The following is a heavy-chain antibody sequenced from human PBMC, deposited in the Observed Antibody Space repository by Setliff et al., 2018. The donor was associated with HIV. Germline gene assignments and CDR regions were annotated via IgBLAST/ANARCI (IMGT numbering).Heavy chain of an antibody. J-gene: IGHJ2*01. CDR1: GGSFSGYY. CDR3: ASLSSGSDWYFDL. CDR2: NYISGIT. V-gene: IGHV4-4*09. D-gene: IGHD3-22*01. Sequence: PSETLSLTCPVYGGSFSGYYWSWIRQPPGKGLEWLGYNYISGITNYNPSLKSRVTISVDTSKDQFSLKLSSLTAADTAVYYWASLSSGSDWYFDLWGRGTLVTVSS.